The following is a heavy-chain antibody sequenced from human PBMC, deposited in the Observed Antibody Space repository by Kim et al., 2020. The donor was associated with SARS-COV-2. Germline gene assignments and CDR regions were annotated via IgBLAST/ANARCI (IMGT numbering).Heavy chain of an antibody. CDR3: ARDNGYPDYDFDY. J-gene: IGHJ4*02. CDR2: IFYSGTT. V-gene: IGHV4-59*01. CDR1: GGSLRSYY. Sequence: SETLSLTCTVSGGSLRSYYWNWIRQPPGKGLEWIGHIFYSGTTNYNPSLKNRVTISLDTSKSQFSLKLSSVTAADTAVYYCARDNGYPDYDFDYWGQGTL. D-gene: IGHD4-17*01.